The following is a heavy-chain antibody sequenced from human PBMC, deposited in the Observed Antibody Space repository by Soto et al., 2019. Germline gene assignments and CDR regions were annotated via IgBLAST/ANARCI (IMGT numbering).Heavy chain of an antibody. CDR3: ARVGCSGGSCYRKTRHWYFDL. CDR2: MNPNSGNT. J-gene: IGHJ2*01. CDR1: GYTFTSYD. D-gene: IGHD2-15*01. Sequence: QVQLVQSGAEVKKPGASVKVSCKASGYTFTSYDINWVRQATGQGLEWMGWMNPNSGNTGYAQKFQGGVTMTRNTSISTAYMELSSLRSEDTAVYYCARVGCSGGSCYRKTRHWYFDLWGRGTLVTVSS. V-gene: IGHV1-8*01.